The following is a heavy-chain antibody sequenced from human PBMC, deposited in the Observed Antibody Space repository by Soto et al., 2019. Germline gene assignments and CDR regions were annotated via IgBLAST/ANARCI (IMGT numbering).Heavy chain of an antibody. D-gene: IGHD3-10*01. CDR1: GYTFTSYG. V-gene: IGHV1-18*01. CDR3: ARCQYGSGSVYYYYYGMDV. J-gene: IGHJ6*02. CDR2: ISAYNGNT. Sequence: QVQLVQSGAEVKKPGASVKVSCKASGYTFTSYGISWVRQAPGQGLEWMGWISAYNGNTNYAQKLQGRVTMTTDTSTSTAYMERRSLRSDDTAVYYCARCQYGSGSVYYYYYGMDVWGQGTTVTVSS.